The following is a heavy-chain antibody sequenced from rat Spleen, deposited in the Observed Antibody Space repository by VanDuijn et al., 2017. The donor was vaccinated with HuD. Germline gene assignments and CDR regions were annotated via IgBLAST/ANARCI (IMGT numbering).Heavy chain of an antibody. Sequence: EVQLVETGGGLVQPGGSLQLSCVASGFTFSGYWMYWIRHAPGEGLEWISFISPAGGTPYYPDSVKGRFTISRDNAENTVYLQMNSLRSEDTATYYCAKDMNYYSTYPFYVMGDWGQGASVTVSS. CDR2: ISPAGGTP. CDR1: GFTFSGYW. J-gene: IGHJ4*01. V-gene: IGHV5-58*01. CDR3: AKDMNYYSTYPFYVMGD. D-gene: IGHD1-2*01.